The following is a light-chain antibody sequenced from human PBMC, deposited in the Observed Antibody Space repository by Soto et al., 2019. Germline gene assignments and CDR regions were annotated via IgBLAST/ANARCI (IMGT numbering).Light chain of an antibody. V-gene: IGKV3-15*01. CDR1: QSVAGD. CDR3: QQYNKWPLT. Sequence: EIVLTQSTVTLSVSPGEGATLSCRASQSVAGDLAWYQQTPGQVPRLLIYAASTRASGIPARFSGSGSGTDFTLTISSLQSEDFAVYYCQQYNKWPLTFGGGTKVEIK. CDR2: AAS. J-gene: IGKJ4*01.